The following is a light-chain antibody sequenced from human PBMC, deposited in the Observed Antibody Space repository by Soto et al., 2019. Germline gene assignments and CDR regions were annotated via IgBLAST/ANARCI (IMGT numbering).Light chain of an antibody. J-gene: IGKJ5*01. V-gene: IGKV3-20*01. CDR2: GAS. CDR3: QQYGG. CDR1: QSVSSSY. Sequence: EIVLTQSPGTLSLSPGERATLSCRASQSVSSSYLAWYQQKPGQAPRLLIYGASSRATGIPDRFSGSGSGTDFTLTLSRLEAEDFGVYYCQQYGGFGQGTRLEIK.